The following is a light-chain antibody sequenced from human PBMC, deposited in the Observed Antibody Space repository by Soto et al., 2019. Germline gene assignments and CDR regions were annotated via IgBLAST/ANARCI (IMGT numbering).Light chain of an antibody. J-gene: IGKJ5*01. CDR3: QQFGTSPPST. CDR1: QSVSSIY. V-gene: IGKV3-20*01. CDR2: GAS. Sequence: EIVLTQSPGTLSLSPGERATLSCRASQSVSSIYFAWYQQKPGQAPRLLIYGASSRATGIPDRFSGSWSGTDFTITISRLEPEDFAVYYCQQFGTSPPSTFGQGTRLEIK.